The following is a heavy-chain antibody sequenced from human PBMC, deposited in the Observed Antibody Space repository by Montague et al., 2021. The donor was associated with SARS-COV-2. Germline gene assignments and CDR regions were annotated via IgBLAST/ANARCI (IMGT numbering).Heavy chain of an antibody. J-gene: IGHJ6*02. D-gene: IGHD2-2*01. Sequence: TLSLTCSVSGGSISSGSYYWSWIRQPAGKGLEWIGRIYISGSTNYNPSLKSRVTMSVDTSKNQFSLKLSSVTAADTAVYYCARTVVVPAAMSRYYGMDVWGQGISVTVSS. CDR1: GGSISSGSYY. CDR2: IYISGST. CDR3: ARTVVVPAAMSRYYGMDV. V-gene: IGHV4-61*02.